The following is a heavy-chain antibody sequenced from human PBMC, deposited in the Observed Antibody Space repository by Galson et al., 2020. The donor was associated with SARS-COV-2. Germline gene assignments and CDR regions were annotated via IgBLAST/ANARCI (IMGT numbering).Heavy chain of an antibody. D-gene: IGHD1-1*01. CDR3: VRGEVQTLDY. CDR1: GGTFSSSD. CDR2: FIHVFHTA. Sequence: SVQVSCKASGGTFSSSDVNWVRQAPGQGLEWLGGFIHVFHTATYAQKFQGRVTITADEPTTTAYMELTSRRSDDTARYFCVRGEVQTLDYWGQGTLVTVSS. V-gene: IGHV1-69*01. J-gene: IGHJ4*02.